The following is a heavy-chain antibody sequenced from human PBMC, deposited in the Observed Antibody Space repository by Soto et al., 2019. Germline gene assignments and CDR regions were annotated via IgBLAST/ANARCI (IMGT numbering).Heavy chain of an antibody. V-gene: IGHV4-30-4*01. CDR1: GDYIHVGGYY. Sequence: KTSETRSLTCSVSGDYIHVGGYYWTWIRQRPGKGLEWMGYIYYTGKTYYNPSLESRLTMSVDRSKNQFSLRLTSVTAADTAVYFCGRDLTSNANCIDPWGQGTLVTVSS. D-gene: IGHD2-2*01. J-gene: IGHJ5*02. CDR3: GRDLTSNANCIDP. CDR2: IYYTGKT.